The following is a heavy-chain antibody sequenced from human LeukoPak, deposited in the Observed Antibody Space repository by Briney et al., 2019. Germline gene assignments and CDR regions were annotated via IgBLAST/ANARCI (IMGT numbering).Heavy chain of an antibody. D-gene: IGHD3-22*01. Sequence: GASVKVSCKASGYTFTSYDINWVRQATGQGLEWMGWMNPNSGNTGYAQKFQGRVTMTRNTSISTAYMELSSLRSEDTAVYYCARRGVWAGYYYDSSGYPELHYWGQGTPVTVSS. CDR3: ARRGVWAGYYYDSSGYPELHY. V-gene: IGHV1-8*01. J-gene: IGHJ4*02. CDR1: GYTFTSYD. CDR2: MNPNSGNT.